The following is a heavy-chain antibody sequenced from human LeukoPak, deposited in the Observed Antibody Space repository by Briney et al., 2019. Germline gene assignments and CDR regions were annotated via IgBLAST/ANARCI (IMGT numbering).Heavy chain of an antibody. CDR2: INHSGST. Sequence: SETPSLTCAVYGGSFSGYYWSWIRQPPGKGLEWIGEINHSGSTNYNPSLKSRVTISVDTSKNQFSLKLSSVTAADTAVYYCARAAAIAAAFDYWGQGTLVTVSS. D-gene: IGHD6-13*01. CDR3: ARAAAIAAAFDY. CDR1: GGSFSGYY. V-gene: IGHV4-34*01. J-gene: IGHJ4*02.